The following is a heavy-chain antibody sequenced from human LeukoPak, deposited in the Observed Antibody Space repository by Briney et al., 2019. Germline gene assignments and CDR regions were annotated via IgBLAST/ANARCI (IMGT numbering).Heavy chain of an antibody. CDR1: GFSITSSSYD. J-gene: IGHJ6*03. Sequence: SETLSLTGTVSGFSITSSSYDRDWIRQPPGKGLEWIGSIYYSGSTYYNPSLKSRVTISVDTPKNQFSLKLSSVTAADTAVYYCARLHDYYYYHMDVWGKGTTVTVSS. CDR3: ARLHDYYYYHMDV. V-gene: IGHV4-39*01. CDR2: IYYSGST.